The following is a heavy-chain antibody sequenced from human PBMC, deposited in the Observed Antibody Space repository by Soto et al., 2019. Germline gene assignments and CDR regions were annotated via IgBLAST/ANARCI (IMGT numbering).Heavy chain of an antibody. CDR2: IYSSGST. D-gene: IGHD5-18*01. V-gene: IGHV4-31*03. CDR1: GGSISSGGYY. CDR3: ATGGYSYGHLVY. J-gene: IGHJ4*02. Sequence: SETLSLTCTVSGGSISSGGYYWSWIRQHPGKGLEWIGYIYSSGSTYYNPSLKSRVTISVDTSKNQFSLKLSSVTAADTAVYYCATGGYSYGHLVYWGQGTLVTVSS.